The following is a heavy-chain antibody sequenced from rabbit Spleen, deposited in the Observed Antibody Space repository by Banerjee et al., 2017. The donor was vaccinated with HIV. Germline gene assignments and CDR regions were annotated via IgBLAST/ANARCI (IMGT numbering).Heavy chain of an antibody. CDR3: TRDDGSGHYIDGYFNL. Sequence: QEQLVESGGGLVKPGTSLTLICTASGFSFSSGYDMSWVRQAPGKGLEWIGFIYTGNAKNYYASWAKGRFTISKTSSTTVTLQVTSLTAADTATYFCTRDDGSGHYIDGYFNLWGQGTLVTVS. V-gene: IGHV1S45*01. J-gene: IGHJ4*01. CDR2: IYTGNAKN. D-gene: IGHD1-1*01. CDR1: GFSFSSGYD.